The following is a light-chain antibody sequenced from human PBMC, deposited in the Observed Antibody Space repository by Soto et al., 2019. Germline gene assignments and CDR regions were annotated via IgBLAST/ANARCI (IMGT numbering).Light chain of an antibody. J-gene: IGKJ1*01. CDR3: HQYNTL. CDR2: DAS. CDR1: QSISSW. V-gene: IGKV1-5*01. Sequence: DIPMTQSPSTLSASVGDRVTITCRASQSISSWLAWYQQKPGKAPKLLIYDASSLESGVPSRFSGSGSGTEFTLTISSLQPDDFATYYCHQYNTLFGQGTKVEIK.